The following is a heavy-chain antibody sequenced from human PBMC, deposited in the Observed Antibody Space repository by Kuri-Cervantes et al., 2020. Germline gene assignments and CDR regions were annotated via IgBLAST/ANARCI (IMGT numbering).Heavy chain of an antibody. CDR2: INHSGST. CDR1: GGSISSSSYY. CDR3: ATTCAYYYDSSGDY. D-gene: IGHD3-22*01. V-gene: IGHV4-39*01. Sequence: SETLSLTCTVSGGSISSSSYYWGWIRQPPGKGLEWIGEINHSGSTNYNPSLKSRVTISVDTSKNQFSLKLSSVTAADTAVYYCATTCAYYYDSSGDYWGQGTLVTVSS. J-gene: IGHJ4*02.